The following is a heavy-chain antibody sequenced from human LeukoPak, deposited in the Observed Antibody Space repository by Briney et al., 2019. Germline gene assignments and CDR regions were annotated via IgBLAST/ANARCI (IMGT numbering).Heavy chain of an antibody. J-gene: IGHJ4*02. CDR1: GFTFDDYG. CDR2: ISYDGSNK. Sequence: GGSLRLSCAASGFTFDDYGMHWVRQVPGKGLEGVALISYDGSNKHYADSVKGRFTISRDNSKNTLYLQMNSLRAEDTAVYYCAKVGYPSGQFDYWGQGTLVTVSS. D-gene: IGHD5-12*01. V-gene: IGHV3-30*18. CDR3: AKVGYPSGQFDY.